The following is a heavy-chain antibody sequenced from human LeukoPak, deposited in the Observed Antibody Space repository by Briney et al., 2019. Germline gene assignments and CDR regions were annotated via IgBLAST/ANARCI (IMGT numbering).Heavy chain of an antibody. D-gene: IGHD3-10*01. CDR1: GFTFSSYW. CDR2: INGDGRNI. CDR3: ARGALYYYGSGSYYNWFDP. J-gene: IGHJ5*02. Sequence: GGSLRLSCVASGFTFSSYWMHWVRQDPRKGLVWVSRINGDGRNINYADSVRGRFTISRDNAKNSLYLQMNSLRAEDTAVYYCARGALYYYGSGSYYNWFDPWGQGTLVTVSS. V-gene: IGHV3-74*01.